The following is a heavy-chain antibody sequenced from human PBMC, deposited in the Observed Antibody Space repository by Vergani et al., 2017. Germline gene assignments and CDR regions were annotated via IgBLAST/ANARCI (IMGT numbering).Heavy chain of an antibody. V-gene: IGHV3-23*01. CDR2: ISGSGGST. D-gene: IGHD4-17*01. Sequence: EVQLLESGGGLVQPGGSLRLSCAASGFTFSSYAMSWVRQAPGKGLEWVSAISGSGGSTYYADSVKGRFTISRDNSKNTLYLQMNSLRAEDTAVYYCAKGGTVTDSLGYLQHWGQGTLVTVYS. J-gene: IGHJ1*01. CDR3: AKGGTVTDSLGYLQH. CDR1: GFTFSSYA.